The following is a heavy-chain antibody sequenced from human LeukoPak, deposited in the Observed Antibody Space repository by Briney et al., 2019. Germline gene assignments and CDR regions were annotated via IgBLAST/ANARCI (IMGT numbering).Heavy chain of an antibody. Sequence: GASLKVSFKASGGTFSSYAISWVRQAPGQGLEWMGRIIPILGIANYAQKFQGRVTITADKSTSTAYMELSSLRSEDTAVYYCASDPIVVVVAATPGPSDGDYLDYWGQGTLVTVSS. CDR2: IIPILGIA. D-gene: IGHD2-15*01. CDR1: GGTFSSYA. V-gene: IGHV1-69*04. J-gene: IGHJ4*02. CDR3: ASDPIVVVVAATPGPSDGDYLDY.